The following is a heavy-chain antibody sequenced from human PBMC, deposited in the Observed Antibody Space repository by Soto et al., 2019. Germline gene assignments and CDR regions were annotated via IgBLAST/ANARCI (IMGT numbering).Heavy chain of an antibody. CDR3: ARGGRESTRHFDY. V-gene: IGHV3-21*01. J-gene: IGHJ4*02. CDR1: GFTFSSYS. CDR2: ISSSSTYI. D-gene: IGHD2-8*01. Sequence: EVQLVESGGDRVEPGGSLRLSCADSGFTFSSYSMNWVRQAPGKGLEWVSSISSSSTYIYYADSVKGRFTISRDNAKNSGYLQMNSLSAEDTAVYYCARGGRESTRHFDYWGQGTLVTVSS.